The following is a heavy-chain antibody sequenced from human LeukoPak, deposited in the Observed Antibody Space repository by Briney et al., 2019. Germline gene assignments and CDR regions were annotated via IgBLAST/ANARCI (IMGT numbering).Heavy chain of an antibody. Sequence: SETLSLTCSVSGASLTIYYWNWIRQPAGKGLEWIGRYASGTTTHNPSLKSQFTMSIDASKNQVSLKLTSVTAADTAVYYCATGDHSFDNWGQGTLVTVTP. CDR2: YASGTT. J-gene: IGHJ4*02. D-gene: IGHD7-27*01. V-gene: IGHV4-4*07. CDR1: GASLTIYY. CDR3: ATGDHSFDN.